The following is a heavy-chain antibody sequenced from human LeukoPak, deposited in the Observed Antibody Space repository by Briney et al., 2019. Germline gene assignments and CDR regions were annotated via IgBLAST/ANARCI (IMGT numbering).Heavy chain of an antibody. J-gene: IGHJ6*03. CDR2: INHSGST. Sequence: SETLSLTCAVYGGSFSGYYWSWIRQPPGKGLEWIGEINHSGSTNYNPSLKSRVTISADTSKNQFPLKLSSVTAADTAVYYCARPSRSVYMDVWGKGTTVTVPS. V-gene: IGHV4-34*01. D-gene: IGHD6-6*01. CDR3: ARPSRSVYMDV. CDR1: GGSFSGYY.